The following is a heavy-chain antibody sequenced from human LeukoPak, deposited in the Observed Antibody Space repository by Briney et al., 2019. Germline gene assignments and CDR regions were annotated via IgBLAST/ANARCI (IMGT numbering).Heavy chain of an antibody. V-gene: IGHV1-69*05. CDR2: IIPIFGTA. J-gene: IGHJ5*02. Sequence: GSSVKVSCKASGGTFSSYAISWVRQAPGQGLEWMGRIIPIFGTANYAQKFQGRVTITTDESTSTAYVELSSLRSEDTAVYYCARDSAIVVVVAADNWFDPWGQGTLVTVSS. CDR3: ARDSAIVVVVAADNWFDP. CDR1: GGTFSSYA. D-gene: IGHD2-15*01.